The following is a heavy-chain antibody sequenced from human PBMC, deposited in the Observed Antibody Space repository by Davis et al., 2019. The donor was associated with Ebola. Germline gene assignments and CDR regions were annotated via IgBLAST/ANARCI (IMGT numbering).Heavy chain of an antibody. J-gene: IGHJ4*02. CDR3: ARDRYSSTWHRGYY. CDR1: GFTFSSYS. V-gene: IGHV3-48*02. CDR2: IDSSASTT. D-gene: IGHD6-13*01. Sequence: LSLTCAASGFTFSSYSMNWVRQAPGKGLEWVSYIDSSASTTYYADSVKGRFTISRDNAKNSLYLQMNSLRDEDTALYYCARDRYSSTWHRGYYWGQGILVTVSS.